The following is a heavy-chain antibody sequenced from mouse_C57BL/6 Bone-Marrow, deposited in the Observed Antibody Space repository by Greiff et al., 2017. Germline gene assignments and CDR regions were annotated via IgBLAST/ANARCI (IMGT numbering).Heavy chain of an antibody. CDR3: ARNANWERVFAY. CDR2: IWTGGGT. D-gene: IGHD4-1*01. CDR1: GFSLTSYA. V-gene: IGHV2-9-1*01. Sequence: VKLVEPGPGLVAPSQSLSITCTVSGFSLTSYAISWVRPPPGKGLEWLGVIWTGGGTTYNSALKSRLSINKDNSKSQVFLKMNSLQTDDTARYYWARNANWERVFAYWGQGTLVTVSA. J-gene: IGHJ3*01.